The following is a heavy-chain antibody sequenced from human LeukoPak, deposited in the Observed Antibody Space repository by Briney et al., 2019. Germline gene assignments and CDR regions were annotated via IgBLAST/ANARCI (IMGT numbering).Heavy chain of an antibody. J-gene: IGHJ4*02. D-gene: IGHD6-19*01. CDR2: ISWNSGSI. Sequence: GRSLRLSCAASGFTFDDYAMHWVRQAPGKGLEWVSGISWNSGSIGYADSVKSRFTISRDNAKNSLYLQMNSLRAEDMALYYCAKDVSATVAGYFDYWGQGTLVTVSS. V-gene: IGHV3-9*03. CDR3: AKDVSATVAGYFDY. CDR1: GFTFDDYA.